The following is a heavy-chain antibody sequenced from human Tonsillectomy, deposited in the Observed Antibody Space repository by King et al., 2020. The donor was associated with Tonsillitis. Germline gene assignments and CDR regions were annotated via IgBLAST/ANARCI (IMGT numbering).Heavy chain of an antibody. CDR3: ARDPNDEYYFDY. J-gene: IGHJ4*02. CDR1: GFTFSSYP. CDR2: ISFDGSNK. D-gene: IGHD1-1*01. V-gene: IGHV3-30*04. Sequence: QVQLVESGGGVVQPGRSLRLSCAASGFTFSSYPMHWVRQAPGKGLEWVAVISFDGSNKYYADSVKGRFTISRDNSKNTLYLQMNSLRAEDTAVYYCARDPNDEYYFDYWGQGTLVTVSS.